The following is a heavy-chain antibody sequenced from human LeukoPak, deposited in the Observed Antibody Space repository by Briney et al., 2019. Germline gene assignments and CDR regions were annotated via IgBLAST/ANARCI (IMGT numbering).Heavy chain of an antibody. J-gene: IGHJ6*02. CDR3: ARGGVRLLIIPGWEYDYYGLDV. CDR2: ISSSARYM. Sequence: GGSLRLSCAASGFTLSTYSMNWVRRAAGKGLEWVSSISSSARYMYYADSVKGRFTISRDNAKNSLYLQMNSLRAEDTAVYYCARGGVRLLIIPGWEYDYYGLDVWGQGTTVTVSS. CDR1: GFTLSTYS. V-gene: IGHV3-21*01. D-gene: IGHD3/OR15-3a*01.